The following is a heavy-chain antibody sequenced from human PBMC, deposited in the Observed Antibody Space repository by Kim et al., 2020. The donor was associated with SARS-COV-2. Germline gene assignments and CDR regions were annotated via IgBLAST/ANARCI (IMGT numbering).Heavy chain of an antibody. D-gene: IGHD6-25*01. Sequence: YNPSLKSRVTISVDTSKNQFSLKLSSVTAADTAVYYCARLRSGSAGEFDYWGQGTLVTVSS. V-gene: IGHV4-39*01. J-gene: IGHJ4*02. CDR3: ARLRSGSAGEFDY.